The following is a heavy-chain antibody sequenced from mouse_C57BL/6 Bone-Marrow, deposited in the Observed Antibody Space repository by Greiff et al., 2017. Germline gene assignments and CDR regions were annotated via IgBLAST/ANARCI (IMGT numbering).Heavy chain of an antibody. V-gene: IGHV5-4*01. CDR2: ISDGGSYT. CDR3: ARAGDYDVDY. D-gene: IGHD2-4*01. CDR1: GFTFSSYA. J-gene: IGHJ2*01. Sequence: EVQRVESGGGLVKPGGSLKLSCAASGFTFSSYAMSWVRQTPEKRLEWVATISDGGSYTYYPDNVKGRFTISRDNAKNNLYLQMSHLKSEDTAMYYCARAGDYDVDYWGQGTTRTVSS.